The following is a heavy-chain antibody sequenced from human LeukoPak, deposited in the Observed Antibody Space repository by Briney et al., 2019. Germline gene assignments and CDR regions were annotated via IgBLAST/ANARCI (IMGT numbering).Heavy chain of an antibody. Sequence: GGSLRLSCAASGFTFSNAWMNWVRQAPGKGLEWVATIRYDGSKKWYAESVRGRFTISRDDSKSTLSLQMNNLRVEDTAVYYCAREDSSGWYTAYWGQGTLVTVSS. CDR3: AREDSSGWYTAY. D-gene: IGHD6-19*01. J-gene: IGHJ4*02. V-gene: IGHV3-33*08. CDR1: GFTFSNAW. CDR2: IRYDGSKK.